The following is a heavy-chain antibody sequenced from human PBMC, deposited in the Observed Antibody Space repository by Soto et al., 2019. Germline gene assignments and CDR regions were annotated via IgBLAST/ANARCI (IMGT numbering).Heavy chain of an antibody. D-gene: IGHD6-19*01. CDR3: AWRSGPYYDF. V-gene: IGHV3-23*01. J-gene: IGHJ4*02. Sequence: PGGSLRLSCAGPGFIFTTNGMSWVRQAPGKGLEWVSGISGSDGVTHYADSVKGRFTLSRDTSKNMLYLQMNSLRADDTAAYYCAWRSGPYYDFWGPGTLVTVSS. CDR1: GFIFTTNG. CDR2: ISGSDGVT.